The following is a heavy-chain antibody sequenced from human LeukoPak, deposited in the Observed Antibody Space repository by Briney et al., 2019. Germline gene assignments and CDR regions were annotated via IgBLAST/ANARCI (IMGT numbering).Heavy chain of an antibody. V-gene: IGHV3-23*01. CDR3: AKAPYQYASGSPNWFDP. J-gene: IGHJ5*02. CDR1: RFTFSSYA. Sequence: PGGSLRLSCVASRFTFSSYAMNWVRQAPGKGLEWVSGIGGSGHSTYYTDSVKGRFTISRDNFKNTLYRQMNSLRADDTAVYYCAKAPYQYASGSPNWFDPWGQGTLVTVSS. CDR2: IGGSGHST. D-gene: IGHD3-10*01.